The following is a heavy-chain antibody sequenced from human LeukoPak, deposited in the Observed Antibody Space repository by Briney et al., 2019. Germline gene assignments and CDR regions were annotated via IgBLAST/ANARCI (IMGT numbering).Heavy chain of an antibody. D-gene: IGHD3-10*01. J-gene: IGHJ4*02. Sequence: SQTLSLTCTVSADSLSSGGHYWAWPRQFPGKGLESIGFIHHSGRSRHNPSLKDRVAISVDTSRKQFALKLSSVTAADTAMYYCARGGNRFGGFYFDYWGQGIQVIVSS. CDR2: IHHSGRS. CDR1: ADSLSSGGHY. CDR3: ARGGNRFGGFYFDY. V-gene: IGHV4-31*03.